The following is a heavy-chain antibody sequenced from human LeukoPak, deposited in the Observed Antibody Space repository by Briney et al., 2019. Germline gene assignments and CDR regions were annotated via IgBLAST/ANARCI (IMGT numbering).Heavy chain of an antibody. CDR3: AKDLALAGTGGGFDV. CDR2: ISGGGDKA. Sequence: GGSLRLSCAASGFTFTTYAINWVRQAPGKGLEWISGISGGGDKAYYADSVNGRFTISRDNSKNTVSLQMSSLRAEDTALYYCAKDLALAGTGGGFDVWGQGTRVAVSS. J-gene: IGHJ3*01. D-gene: IGHD6-19*01. CDR1: GFTFTTYA. V-gene: IGHV3-23*01.